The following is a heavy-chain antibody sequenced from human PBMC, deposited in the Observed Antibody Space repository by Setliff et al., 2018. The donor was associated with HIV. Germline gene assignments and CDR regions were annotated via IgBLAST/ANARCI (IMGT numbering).Heavy chain of an antibody. CDR2: IWYDGSVR. J-gene: IGHJ3*02. CDR3: AREGRDGYTSADAFDI. Sequence: GGSLRLSCTTSGFTFSRYGFHWVRQAPGKGLEWVAVIWYDGSVRYYADSVKGRFTISRDNSKNTLYLQMNSLRAEDTAVYYCAREGRDGYTSADAFDIWGHGTMVTVSS. V-gene: IGHV3-33*08. CDR1: GFTFSRYG. D-gene: IGHD5-12*01.